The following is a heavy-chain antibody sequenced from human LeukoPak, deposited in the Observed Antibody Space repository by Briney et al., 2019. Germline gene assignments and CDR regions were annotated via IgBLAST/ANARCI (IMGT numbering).Heavy chain of an antibody. J-gene: IGHJ4*02. Sequence: PSETLSLTCAVYGGSFSAYYWSWIRQPPGKGLEWIGEINHSGSTNYNPSLKSRVTISVDTSKNQFSLKLSSVTAADTAVYYCARGHCSSTSCPEFDYWGQGTLVTVSS. CDR2: INHSGST. CDR3: ARGHCSSTSCPEFDY. CDR1: GGSFSAYY. V-gene: IGHV4-34*01. D-gene: IGHD2-2*01.